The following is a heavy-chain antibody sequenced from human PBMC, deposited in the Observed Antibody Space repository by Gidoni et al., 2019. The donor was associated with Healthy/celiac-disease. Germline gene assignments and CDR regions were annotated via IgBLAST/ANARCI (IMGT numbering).Heavy chain of an antibody. D-gene: IGHD6-13*01. CDR1: GFPFSRYG. Sequence: QVQLVESGGGVVQPGRSLRLSCAASGFPFSRYGMHRVRQAPGKGLEWVAVIWYDGSNKYYADSVKGRFTISRDNSKNTLYLQMNSRRAEDTAVYYCARDPSPIRAAAGTQPDAFDIWGQGTMVTVSS. V-gene: IGHV3-33*01. CDR3: ARDPSPIRAAAGTQPDAFDI. J-gene: IGHJ3*02. CDR2: IWYDGSNK.